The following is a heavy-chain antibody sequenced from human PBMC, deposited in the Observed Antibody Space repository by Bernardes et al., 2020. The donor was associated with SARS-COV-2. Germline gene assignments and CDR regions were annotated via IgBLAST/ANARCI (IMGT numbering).Heavy chain of an antibody. CDR3: ARGPAPGSYFYFGMDV. J-gene: IGHJ6*02. Sequence: QTLSLTCAISGDSVSSNNAAWNWIRQSPSRGLEWLGRTYHRSTWYNDYALSVKSRITINPDTSKNQFSLQLNSVTPEDTAVYYCARGPAPGSYFYFGMDVWGQGTTVTVSS. CDR1: GDSVSSNNAA. V-gene: IGHV6-1*01. CDR2: TYHRSTWYN.